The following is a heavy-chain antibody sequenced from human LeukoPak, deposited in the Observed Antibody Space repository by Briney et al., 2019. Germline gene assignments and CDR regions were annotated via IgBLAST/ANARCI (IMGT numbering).Heavy chain of an antibody. CDR2: ISSSSRYI. Sequence: GGSLRLSCAASGFTFSNCSMNWVRQAPGKGLEWVSSISSSSRYIYYADSVKGRFTISRDNAKNSLYLQMNSLRAEDTSVYYCARMPSRQWLGPIDYWGQGTLVTVSS. CDR3: ARMPSRQWLGPIDY. CDR1: GFTFSNCS. J-gene: IGHJ4*02. V-gene: IGHV3-21*01. D-gene: IGHD6-19*01.